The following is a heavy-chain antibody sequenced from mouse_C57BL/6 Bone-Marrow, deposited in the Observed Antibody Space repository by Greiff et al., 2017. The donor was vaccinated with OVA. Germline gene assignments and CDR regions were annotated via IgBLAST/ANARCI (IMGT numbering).Heavy chain of an antibody. CDR3: AREGYYRGFAY. CDR2: IYPRSGNT. J-gene: IGHJ3*01. CDR1: GYTFTSYG. D-gene: IGHD2-3*01. V-gene: IGHV1-81*01. Sequence: VKLQQSGAELARPGASVKLSCKASGYTFTSYGISWVKQRTGQGLEWIGEIYPRSGNTYYNEKFKGKATLTADKSSSTAYMELRSLTSEDSAVYFCAREGYYRGFAYWGQGTLVTVSA.